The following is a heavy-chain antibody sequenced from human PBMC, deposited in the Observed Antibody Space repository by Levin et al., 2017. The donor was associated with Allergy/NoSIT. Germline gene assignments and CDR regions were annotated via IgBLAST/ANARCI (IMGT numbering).Heavy chain of an antibody. J-gene: IGHJ4*02. V-gene: IGHV1-2*02. CDR2: IYANSGDT. Sequence: GESLKISCKASGYTFTDHYLHWFRQAPGQGLEWMGWIYANSGDTNYAQKFQGRVTMTRDTSISTAYMELSGLKSDDTAVYYCARVLTRGTALWPYWGQGTLVTVSS. CDR3: ARVLTRGTALWPY. D-gene: IGHD2-21*01. CDR1: GYTFTDHY.